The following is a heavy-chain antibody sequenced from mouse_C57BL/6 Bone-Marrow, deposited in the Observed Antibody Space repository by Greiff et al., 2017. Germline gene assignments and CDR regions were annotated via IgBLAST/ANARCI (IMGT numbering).Heavy chain of an antibody. CDR1: GYTFTSYG. CDR3: ARRAVITTVVAPFYAMDY. V-gene: IGHV1-81*01. CDR2: IYPRSGNT. Sequence: VQLQQSGAELARPGASVKLSCKASGYTFTSYGISWVKQRTGQGLEWIGEIYPRSGNTYYNEKFTGKATLTADKSSSTADMELLSLTSEDSAVEFCARRAVITTVVAPFYAMDYWGQGTSVTVSS. J-gene: IGHJ4*01. D-gene: IGHD1-1*01.